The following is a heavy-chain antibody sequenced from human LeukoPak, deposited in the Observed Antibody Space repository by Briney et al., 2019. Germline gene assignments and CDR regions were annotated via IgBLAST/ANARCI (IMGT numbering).Heavy chain of an antibody. CDR3: ARHRPPWRPSGAFDP. V-gene: IGHV4-30-2*03. J-gene: IGHJ5*02. Sequence: SQTPSLTCTVSGDSISSGDYYWSWIRQPAGKGLDWIGSIYYSGITYYNPSLKSRVTISVDTSKNQFSLKLSSVTAADTAVYYCARHRPPWRPSGAFDPWGQGTLVTVSS. D-gene: IGHD3-10*01. CDR1: GDSISSGDYY. CDR2: IYYSGIT.